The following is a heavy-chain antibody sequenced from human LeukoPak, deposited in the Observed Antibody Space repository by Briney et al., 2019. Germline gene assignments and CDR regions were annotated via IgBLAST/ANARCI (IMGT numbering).Heavy chain of an antibody. J-gene: IGHJ4*02. V-gene: IGHV4-59*08. CDR1: GGSISSYY. CDR2: IYYSGST. D-gene: IGHD6-6*01. CDR3: ANTHLAAPPFDY. Sequence: SETLSLTCTVSGGSISSYYWSWIRQPPGKGLEWIGYIYYSGSTNYNPSLKSRVTISVDTSKNQSSLRLSSVTAADTAVYYCANTHLAAPPFDYWGQGTLVTVSS.